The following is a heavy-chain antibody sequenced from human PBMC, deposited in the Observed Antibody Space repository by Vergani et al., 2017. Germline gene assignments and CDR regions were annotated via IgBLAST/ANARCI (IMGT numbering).Heavy chain of an antibody. CDR2: ISYDGSNK. V-gene: IGHV3-30-3*01. D-gene: IGHD2-15*01. CDR3: ARGVVVVVAASGYFDY. CDR1: GFTFSSYA. Sequence: QVQLVESGGGVVQPGRSLRLSCAASGFTFSSYAMHWVRQAPGKGLEWVAVISYDGSNKYYADSVKGRFTISRDNSKNTLYLQMNSLRAEDTAVYYCARGVVVVVAASGYFDYWGQGTLVTVSS. J-gene: IGHJ4*02.